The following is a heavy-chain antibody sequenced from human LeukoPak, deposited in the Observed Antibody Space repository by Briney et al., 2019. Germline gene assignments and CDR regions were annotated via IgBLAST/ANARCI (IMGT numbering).Heavy chain of an antibody. CDR3: AREYPDNGDGWGY. V-gene: IGHV3-48*03. CDR2: ISGSGSRI. CDR1: VFPFSSYE. D-gene: IGHD7-27*01. Sequence: GGPLTLSCAACVFPFSSYEMNGLPHSRGKGREWVSYISGSGSRIFYADSVKGRFTISRDNAKNSLSLQMHSLRVEDTAVYYCAREYPDNGDGWGYWGQGTLVTVSS. J-gene: IGHJ4*02.